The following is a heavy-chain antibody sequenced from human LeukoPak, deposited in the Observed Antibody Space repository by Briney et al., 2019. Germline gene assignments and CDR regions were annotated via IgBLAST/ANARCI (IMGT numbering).Heavy chain of an antibody. J-gene: IGHJ3*02. CDR1: GFTFSSYA. Sequence: GGSLRLSCAASGFTFSSYAMTWVRQAPGKGLEWVANIGEDGSEKYYVDSVKGRFTISRDNAKNSLYLQVNSLRAEDTAVYYCAKGIDYYDSSGSDAFDIWGQGTMVTVSS. D-gene: IGHD3-22*01. CDR3: AKGIDYYDSSGSDAFDI. V-gene: IGHV3-7*03. CDR2: IGEDGSEK.